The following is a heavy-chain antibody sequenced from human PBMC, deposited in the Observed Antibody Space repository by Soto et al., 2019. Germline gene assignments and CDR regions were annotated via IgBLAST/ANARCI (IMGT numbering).Heavy chain of an antibody. CDR3: GRGWNDFRH. V-gene: IGHV1-69*13. CDR1: GGPFRSYA. Sequence: VKVSCRAPGGPFRSYAISWVRQARGQGLECMGGIIHVVGTANYAQKFQGRVKINVEESTTTVYMELSSLRSEDTAGYYCGRGWNDFRHWGQGT. D-gene: IGHD1-1*01. J-gene: IGHJ1*01. CDR2: IIHVVGTA.